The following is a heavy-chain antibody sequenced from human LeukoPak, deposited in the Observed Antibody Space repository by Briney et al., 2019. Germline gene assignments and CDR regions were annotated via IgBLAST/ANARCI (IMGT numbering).Heavy chain of an antibody. Sequence: GGSLRLSCAASGFTFSSYSMNWVRQAPGKGLEWVSYISSSSTIYYADSVKGRFTISRDNAKNSLYLQMNSLRAEDTAVYYCANGYPWDYWGQGTLVTVSS. CDR1: GFTFSSYS. D-gene: IGHD5-24*01. V-gene: IGHV3-48*01. CDR2: ISSSSTI. J-gene: IGHJ4*02. CDR3: ANGYPWDY.